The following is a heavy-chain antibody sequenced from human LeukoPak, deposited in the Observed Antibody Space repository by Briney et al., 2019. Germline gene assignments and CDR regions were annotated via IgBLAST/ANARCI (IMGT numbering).Heavy chain of an antibody. J-gene: IGHJ5*02. CDR3: TRHGLNNWFDP. CDR1: GFTFSAAA. CDR2: IRSKANSYAT. V-gene: IGHV3-73*01. Sequence: GGSLRLSCAASGFTFSAAAMHWGRQASGKGRWWVGRIRSKANSYATAYAASVKGTFTISRDDSKNTAYLQMNSLKTEDTAVYYCTRHGLNNWFDPWGQGTLVTVSS.